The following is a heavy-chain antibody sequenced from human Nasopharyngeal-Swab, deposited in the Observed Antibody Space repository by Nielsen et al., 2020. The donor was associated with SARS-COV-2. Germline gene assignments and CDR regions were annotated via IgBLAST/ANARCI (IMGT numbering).Heavy chain of an antibody. Sequence: GESLKISCMASGNSFVNHWIGWVRQKPGKGLEGRGMVYPGNSEVAYSPSFQGQVTITADKSINTAYLQRSSLRTSDTAMYFCARRAARDGYNYEVDPWGQGTLVTVSS. CDR1: GNSFVNHW. D-gene: IGHD5-24*01. V-gene: IGHV5-51*01. CDR2: VYPGNSEV. CDR3: ARRAARDGYNYEVDP. J-gene: IGHJ5*02.